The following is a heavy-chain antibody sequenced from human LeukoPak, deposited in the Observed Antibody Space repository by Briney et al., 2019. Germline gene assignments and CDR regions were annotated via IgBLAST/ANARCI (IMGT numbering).Heavy chain of an antibody. CDR2: IYSGGST. CDR1: GFTVSSNC. V-gene: IGHV3-53*01. CDR3: ARDYYDSSGPEPAFDI. J-gene: IGHJ3*02. D-gene: IGHD3-22*01. Sequence: SGGSLRLSCAASGFTVSSNCMSWVRQAPGKGLEWVSAIYSGGSTYYADSVKGRFTISRDNSKNTLYLQMNSLRAEDTAVYYCARDYYDSSGPEPAFDIWGQGTMVTVSS.